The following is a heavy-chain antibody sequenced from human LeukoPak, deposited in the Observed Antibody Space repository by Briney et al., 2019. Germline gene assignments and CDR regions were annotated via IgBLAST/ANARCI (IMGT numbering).Heavy chain of an antibody. CDR3: ARGRRDYYGDYPLGYFQH. J-gene: IGHJ1*01. Sequence: GGSLRLSCAASGFTVSSNYMSWVRQAPGKGLEWVSIIYSGGSTYYADSVKGRFTISRDSSKNTLYLQMNSLRAADTAVYYCARGRRDYYGDYPLGYFQHWGQGTLVTVSS. D-gene: IGHD4-17*01. CDR1: GFTVSSNY. V-gene: IGHV3-66*01. CDR2: IYSGGST.